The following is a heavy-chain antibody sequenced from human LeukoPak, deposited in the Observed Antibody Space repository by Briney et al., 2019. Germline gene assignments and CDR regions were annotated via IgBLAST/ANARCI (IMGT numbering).Heavy chain of an antibody. Sequence: QTGGSLRLSCAASGFTFGAYAMHWVRQAPGKGLEWVSLFSGDGGTTYYADSVKGRFTISRDSSKNSLYLQMNSLRTEDTALYYCAKVLRGYCSGGSCYGYDFDYWGQGTLITVSS. V-gene: IGHV3-43*02. D-gene: IGHD2-15*01. CDR2: FSGDGGTT. CDR1: GFTFGAYA. CDR3: AKVLRGYCSGGSCYGYDFDY. J-gene: IGHJ4*02.